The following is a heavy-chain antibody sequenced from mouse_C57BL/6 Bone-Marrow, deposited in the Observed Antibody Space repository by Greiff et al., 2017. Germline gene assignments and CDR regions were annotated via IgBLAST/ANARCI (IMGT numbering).Heavy chain of an antibody. Sequence: QVQLQQSGPELVKPGASVKISCKASGYAFSSSWMNWVKQRPGRGLEWIGRIYPGDGDTNYKGKFKGTATRTADKSSSTAYMQLSSLTSEDSAVYFCARGGYSNYVDAMDYWGQGTSVTVSS. V-gene: IGHV1-82*01. D-gene: IGHD2-5*01. CDR2: IYPGDGDT. J-gene: IGHJ4*01. CDR3: ARGGYSNYVDAMDY. CDR1: GYAFSSSW.